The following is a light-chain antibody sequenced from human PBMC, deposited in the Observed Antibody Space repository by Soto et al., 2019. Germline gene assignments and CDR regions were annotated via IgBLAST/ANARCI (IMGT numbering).Light chain of an antibody. J-gene: IGLJ3*02. CDR3: FSYAGSRV. CDR2: DVS. V-gene: IGLV2-11*01. Sequence: QSALTQPASVSGSPGQSITISCTGTSSDVGEYNYVSWYQHHPGNAPKLMIYDVSKRPSGVPDRFSGSKSGNTASLTISGLQAEDEANYYCFSYAGSRVFGGGTKLTVL. CDR1: SSDVGEYNY.